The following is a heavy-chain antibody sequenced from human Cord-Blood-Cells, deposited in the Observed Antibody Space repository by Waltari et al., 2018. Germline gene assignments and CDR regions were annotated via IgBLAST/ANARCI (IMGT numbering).Heavy chain of an antibody. Sequence: QVQLQQWGAGLLKPSETLSLTCAVYGGSFSGYYWSWIRQPPGKGLEWIGEINHSGSTNYNPSLKSRVTISVDTSKTQFSLQLSSVTAADTAVYYCARGVAAAGSPYFDYWGQGTLVTVSS. D-gene: IGHD6-13*01. CDR3: ARGVAAAGSPYFDY. CDR1: GGSFSGYY. V-gene: IGHV4-34*01. J-gene: IGHJ4*02. CDR2: INHSGST.